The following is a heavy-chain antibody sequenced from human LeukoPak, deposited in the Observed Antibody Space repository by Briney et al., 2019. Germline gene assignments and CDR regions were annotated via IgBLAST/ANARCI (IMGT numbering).Heavy chain of an antibody. Sequence: ASVKVSCKASGYTFGAYYMYWVRQAPGQGLEWMGWIRPNSGGTNYTQKFQGRVTMTRDTSINTAYMELSRLTSDDTAVYFCPTWGLHFDLWGQGTMVIVAS. CDR2: IRPNSGGT. J-gene: IGHJ3*01. D-gene: IGHD3-16*01. CDR3: PTWGLHFDL. CDR1: GYTFGAYY. V-gene: IGHV1-2*02.